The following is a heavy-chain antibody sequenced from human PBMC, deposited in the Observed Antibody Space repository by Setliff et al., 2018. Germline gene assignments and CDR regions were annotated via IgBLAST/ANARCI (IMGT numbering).Heavy chain of an antibody. V-gene: IGHV4-39*01. CDR1: GGSISSGNYY. J-gene: IGHJ4*02. CDR3: ARHPSSGSYYGGSIFYFDD. CDR2: IYYSGST. D-gene: IGHD1-26*01. Sequence: PSETLSLTCRVSGGSISSGNYYWGLIRQPPGKGLEWVATIYYSGSTYSNPSLKSRLTISVDTSKNQFSLKLSFVTAADTAVYYCARHPSSGSYYGGSIFYFDDWGPGILVTVSS.